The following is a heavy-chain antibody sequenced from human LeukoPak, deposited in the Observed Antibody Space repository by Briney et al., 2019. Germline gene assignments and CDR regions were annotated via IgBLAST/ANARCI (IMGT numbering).Heavy chain of an antibody. CDR2: FDPEDGET. CDR3: ATGIAAAASSGGVY. V-gene: IGHV1-24*01. Sequence: GASAKVSCKVSGYTLTELSMHWVRQAPGKGLEWMGGFDPEDGETIYAQKFQGRVTMTEDTSTDTAYMELSSLRSEDTAVYYCATGIAAAASSGGVYWGQGTLVTVSS. J-gene: IGHJ4*02. D-gene: IGHD6-13*01. CDR1: GYTLTELS.